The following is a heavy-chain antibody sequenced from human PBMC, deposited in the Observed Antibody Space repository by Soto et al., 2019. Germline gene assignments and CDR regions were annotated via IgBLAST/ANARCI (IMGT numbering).Heavy chain of an antibody. Sequence: KGLEWMGWISAYNGNTNYAQKLQGRVTMTTDTSTSKAYMELRRLRSDDTAVFYFARDQQYDILTGYHWFDYRGQGTLVTVPQ. CDR3: ARDQQYDILTGYHWFDY. CDR2: ISAYNGNT. D-gene: IGHD3-9*01. J-gene: IGHJ4*02. V-gene: IGHV1-18*01.